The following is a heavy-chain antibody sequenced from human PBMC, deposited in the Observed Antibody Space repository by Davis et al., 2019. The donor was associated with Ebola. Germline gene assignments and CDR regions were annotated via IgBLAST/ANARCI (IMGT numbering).Heavy chain of an antibody. CDR1: GFTFSDYW. J-gene: IGHJ6*03. CDR2: IKQDGSEK. Sequence: GGSLRLSCVASGFTFSDYWITWVRQAPGKGLEWVANIKQDGSEKYYVDSVKGRFTISRDNAKSSLFLEMNSLRAEDTAVYYCAKDWVQLSVHYYYMDVWGKGTTVTVSS. D-gene: IGHD5-18*01. V-gene: IGHV3-7*01. CDR3: AKDWVQLSVHYYYMDV.